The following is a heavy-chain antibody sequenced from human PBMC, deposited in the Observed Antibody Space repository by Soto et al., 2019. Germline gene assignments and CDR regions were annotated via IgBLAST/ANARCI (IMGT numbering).Heavy chain of an antibody. CDR1: GGSISSYY. CDR3: ARTPHDYGDYKLDY. D-gene: IGHD4-17*01. V-gene: IGHV4-59*01. J-gene: IGHJ4*02. Sequence: SETLSLTCTVSGGSISSYYWSWIRQPPGKGLEWIGYIYYSGSTNYNPSLKSRVTISVDTSKNQFSLKLSSVTAADTAVYYCARTPHDYGDYKLDYWGQGTLVTVSS. CDR2: IYYSGST.